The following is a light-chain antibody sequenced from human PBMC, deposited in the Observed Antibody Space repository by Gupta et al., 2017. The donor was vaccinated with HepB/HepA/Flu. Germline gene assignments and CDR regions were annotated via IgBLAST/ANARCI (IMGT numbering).Light chain of an antibody. Sequence: DIVMTQSPDSLAVPLGERATINCKSSQSVLYQPNSKNYLAWYQQKPGQPPKLLINWASTRECGVPDRFTGSGSGTDFTLTISNLQAEDVAIYYCQQYYGAPFSFGHGTTVDIK. CDR1: QSVLYQPNSKNY. J-gene: IGKJ3*01. CDR2: WAS. CDR3: QQYYGAPFS. V-gene: IGKV4-1*01.